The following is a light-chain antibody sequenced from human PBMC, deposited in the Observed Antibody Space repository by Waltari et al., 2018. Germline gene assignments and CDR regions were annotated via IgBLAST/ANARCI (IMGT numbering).Light chain of an antibody. CDR3: QQYNNWPL. CDR1: QSVSSN. J-gene: IGKJ3*01. Sequence: EIVMTQSPATLSVSPGERATLSCRASQSVSSNLAWYQQKPGQAPRHLIYGASTRATGIPARFSGSGSGTEFTLTISSLQSEDFAVYYCQQYNNWPLFGPGTKVDIK. CDR2: GAS. V-gene: IGKV3-15*01.